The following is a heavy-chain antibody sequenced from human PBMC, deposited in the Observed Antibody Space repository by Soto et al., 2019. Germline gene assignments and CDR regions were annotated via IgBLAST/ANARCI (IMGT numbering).Heavy chain of an antibody. Sequence: QVQVVQSGAEVKKPGSSVKVSCKVSGGIFTNNAISWVRQAPGQGLEWLGGVIPLFDTAYYAQIFRGRLSFPGDDAPTSPYREVSGLTFDDPAVFFWAPGEHKDVYTFYHGMHVWAQGTTAT. CDR3: APGEHKDVYTFYHGMHV. CDR2: VIPLFDTA. J-gene: IGHJ6*02. D-gene: IGHD3-10*01. CDR1: GGIFTNNA. V-gene: IGHV1-69*01.